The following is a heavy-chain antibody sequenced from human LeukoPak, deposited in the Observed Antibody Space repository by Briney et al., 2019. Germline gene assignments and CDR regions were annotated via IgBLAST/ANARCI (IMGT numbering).Heavy chain of an antibody. CDR2: ISSSSSYI. CDR3: AKGYCSGGNCYMYYFDY. Sequence: GSLRLSCAATGFTFSSYSMNWVRQAPGKGLEWVSSISSSSSYIYYADSVKGRFTISRDNSKNTLYLQMNSLRAEDTAVYYCAKGYCSGGNCYMYYFDYWGQGTLVTVSS. V-gene: IGHV3-21*04. J-gene: IGHJ4*02. D-gene: IGHD2-15*01. CDR1: GFTFSSYS.